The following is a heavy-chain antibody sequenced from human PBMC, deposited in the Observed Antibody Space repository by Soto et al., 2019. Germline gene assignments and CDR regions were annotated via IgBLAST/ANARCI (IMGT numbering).Heavy chain of an antibody. D-gene: IGHD2-15*01. CDR1: GFTVSSHA. CDR3: ATHVSCSGGSCQYDAFAI. CDR2: VTADGGT. V-gene: IGHV3-23*01. Sequence: EVQVLESGGGLVQPGGSLRLSCEGSGFTVSSHAMTWIRQAPGKGPEWVATVTADGGTYYADSVKGRFAMSRDTSENTLYLQMNSLGAEDTAAYYCATHVSCSGGSCQYDAFAIRGQGTMVTVCS. J-gene: IGHJ3*02.